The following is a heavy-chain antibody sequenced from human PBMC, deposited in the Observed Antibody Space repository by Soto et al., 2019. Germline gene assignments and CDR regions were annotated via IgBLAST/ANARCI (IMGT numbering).Heavy chain of an antibody. J-gene: IGHJ5*02. D-gene: IGHD2-2*01. Sequence: SETLSLTCAVSGGSISSSNWCSGVRQPPGKGLEGIGEIYHSGSTNYNPSLKSRVTISVDKSKNQFSLKLSSVTAADTAVYYCARAIVVVPAAINWFDPWGQGTLVTVSS. V-gene: IGHV4-4*02. CDR1: GGSISSSNW. CDR3: ARAIVVVPAAINWFDP. CDR2: IYHSGST.